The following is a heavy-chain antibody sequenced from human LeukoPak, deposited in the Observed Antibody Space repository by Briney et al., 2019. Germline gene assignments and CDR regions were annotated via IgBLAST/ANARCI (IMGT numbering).Heavy chain of an antibody. CDR2: ISYDGSNK. J-gene: IGHJ4*02. V-gene: IGHV3-30*04. CDR3: AIRQYYFDY. D-gene: IGHD6-19*01. CDR1: GFTFSSYA. Sequence: PGGSLRLSCAASGFTFSSYAMHWVRQAPGKGLEWVTVISYDGSNKYYADSVKGRFTISRDNSKNTLYLQMNSLRAEDTAVYYCAIRQYYFDYWGQGTLVTVSS.